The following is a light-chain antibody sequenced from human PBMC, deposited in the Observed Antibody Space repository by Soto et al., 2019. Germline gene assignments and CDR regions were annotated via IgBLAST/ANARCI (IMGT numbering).Light chain of an antibody. J-gene: IGKJ1*01. CDR1: QNIRNY. V-gene: IGKV1-39*01. Sequence: DIQMTQSPSSLSASVRDSVTITCRASQNIRNYLNWYQQKPGRAPKILIYAASSLQSGVPSRFSGGGSWTDFTLTITSLQPEDFATYYCQQSYSSPWTFGQGTKVEIK. CDR3: QQSYSSPWT. CDR2: AAS.